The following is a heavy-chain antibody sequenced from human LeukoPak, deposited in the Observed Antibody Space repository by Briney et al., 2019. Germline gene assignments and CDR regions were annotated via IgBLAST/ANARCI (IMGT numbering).Heavy chain of an antibody. CDR2: ISGSSSYI. J-gene: IGHJ4*02. CDR3: ARVSSYNWNPSLGY. Sequence: AGGSPRLSCAASGFTFSSYTMNWVRQAPGKGLEWVSSISGSSSYIYCADSVKGRFTISRDNSKNTLYLQMNSLRAEDTAVYYCARVSSYNWNPSLGYWGQGTLVTVSS. CDR1: GFTFSSYT. V-gene: IGHV3-21*01. D-gene: IGHD1-20*01.